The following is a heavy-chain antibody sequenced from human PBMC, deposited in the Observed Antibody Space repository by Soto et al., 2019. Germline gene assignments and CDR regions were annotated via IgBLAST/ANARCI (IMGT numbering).Heavy chain of an antibody. D-gene: IGHD3-22*01. V-gene: IGHV1-69*02. CDR2: IIPILGIA. CDR3: ARGPMPYDSSGEHGFDP. J-gene: IGHJ5*02. Sequence: ASVKVSCKASGGTFSSYTISWVRQAPGQGLEWMGRIIPILGIANYAQKFQGRVTITADKSTSTAYMELSSLRSEDTAVYYCARGPMPYDSSGEHGFDPWGQGTLVTVSS. CDR1: GGTFSSYT.